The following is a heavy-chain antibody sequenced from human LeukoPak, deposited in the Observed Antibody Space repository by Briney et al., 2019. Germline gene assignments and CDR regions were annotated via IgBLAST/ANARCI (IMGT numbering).Heavy chain of an antibody. CDR2: ISNNGGSS. V-gene: IGHV3-64D*09. CDR3: VKITSVTGGDC. CDR1: GFTLSAYA. Sequence: GGSLRLSCSASGFTLSAYAMYWVRQAPGKGLEYVSGISNNGGSSFYADSVKGRFTISRDNSKNTLYLQMSSLRAEDTAVYYCVKITSVTGGDCWGQGTRLTVSS. D-gene: IGHD1-1*01. J-gene: IGHJ4*02.